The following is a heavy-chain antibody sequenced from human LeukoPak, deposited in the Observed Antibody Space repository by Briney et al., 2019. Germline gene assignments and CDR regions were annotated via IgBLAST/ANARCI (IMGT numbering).Heavy chain of an antibody. V-gene: IGHV4-38-2*02. Sequence: SETLSLTCTVSGHSIINSFYWGWIRQPPGKGLEWIGSIYHSGATYYNPSLKSRVTMSVDTSKNQFSLKLSSVTAADTAVYYCARDFGRRSYYYYYMDVWGKGTTVTVSS. CDR2: IYHSGAT. CDR3: ARDFGRRSYYYYYMDV. D-gene: IGHD3-10*01. J-gene: IGHJ6*03. CDR1: GHSIINSFY.